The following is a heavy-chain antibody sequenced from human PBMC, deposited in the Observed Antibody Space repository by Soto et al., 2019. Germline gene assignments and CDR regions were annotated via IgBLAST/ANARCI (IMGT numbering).Heavy chain of an antibody. D-gene: IGHD3-3*01. CDR2: IYYSGNT. V-gene: IGHV4-30-4*02. CDR3: ARLAYDFWSGSPFDY. Sequence: SETLSLTCSVSGGSISSGYYYWSWIRQPPGKGLEWIGNIYYSGNTYYNPSLKSRLIISIDTSKNQFSLKVSSVTAADTAVYYCARLAYDFWSGSPFDYWGQGTLVTVSS. CDR1: GGSISSGYYY. J-gene: IGHJ4*02.